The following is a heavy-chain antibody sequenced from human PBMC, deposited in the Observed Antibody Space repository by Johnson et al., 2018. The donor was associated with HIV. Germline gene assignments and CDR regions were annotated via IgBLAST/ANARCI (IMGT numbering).Heavy chain of an antibody. D-gene: IGHD1-26*01. CDR1: GFIFRGYW. J-gene: IGHJ3*02. Sequence: VHLVESGGGLVQPGGSLRLSCAASGFIFRGYWMNWVRQAPGKGLEWVAGIKYDGSGKFCVDSVKGRFTISRDNAKDSLFLQMNSLRAEDTAVYYCAREGSVGATIFTMFDAFDIWGQGTMVTVSS. V-gene: IGHV3-7*01. CDR2: IKYDGSGK. CDR3: AREGSVGATIFTMFDAFDI.